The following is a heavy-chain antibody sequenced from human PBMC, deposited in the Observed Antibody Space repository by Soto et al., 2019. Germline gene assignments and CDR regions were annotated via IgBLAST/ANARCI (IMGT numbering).Heavy chain of an antibody. J-gene: IGHJ4*02. V-gene: IGHV3-30*09. CDR2: LSYDGNNK. D-gene: IGHD2-2*01. CDR3: ASARLDTPALDY. Sequence: QVQLVESGGGVVQPGRSLRLSCAASGFTFRSYAMHWVRQAPGKGLELVAVLSYDGNNKYYADSVKGRFAISRDNSRNTLYLQMNSLRAEDTAVYYCASARLDTPALDYWGQGTLVTVSS. CDR1: GFTFRSYA.